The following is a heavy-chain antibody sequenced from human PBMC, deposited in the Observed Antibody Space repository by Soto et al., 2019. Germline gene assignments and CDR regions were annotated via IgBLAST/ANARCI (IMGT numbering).Heavy chain of an antibody. CDR3: ARGPTDYYDNSANYFLDY. CDR1: GYTFITYG. Sequence: QVQLVQSGAEVKKPGASVKVSCKASGYTFITYGVSWVRQAPGQGLDWLGGISTYNGNTRYAERRNGRVTMTTDTTTNTAYMGLRNLGSDDTAVYYCARGPTDYYDNSANYFLDYWGQGTLVTVSS. CDR2: ISTYNGNT. J-gene: IGHJ4*02. D-gene: IGHD3-22*01. V-gene: IGHV1-18*01.